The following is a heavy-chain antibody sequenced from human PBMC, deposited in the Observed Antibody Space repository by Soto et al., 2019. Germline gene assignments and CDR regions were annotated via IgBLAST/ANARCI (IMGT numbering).Heavy chain of an antibody. Sequence: GGSLRLSCAASGFTFSSYLMHWVRQAPGKGLVWVSRINGDGSSTSYADSVKGRFTISRDNAKNTLYLQMNSLRAEDTAVYSCARDASYYDNSGYYRPFDYWGQGTLVTVSS. CDR1: GFTFSSYL. J-gene: IGHJ4*02. V-gene: IGHV3-74*01. CDR3: ARDASYYDNSGYYRPFDY. CDR2: INGDGSST. D-gene: IGHD3-22*01.